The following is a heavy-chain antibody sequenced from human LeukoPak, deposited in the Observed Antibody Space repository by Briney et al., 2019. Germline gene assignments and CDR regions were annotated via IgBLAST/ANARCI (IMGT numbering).Heavy chain of an antibody. Sequence: ASVKVSCKASGYTFTSYAMNWVRQAPGQGLEWMGWINTNTGNPTYAQGFTGRFVFSLDTSVSTAYLQISSLKAEDTAVYYCALSPKRYSSGQRAANFDYWGQGTLVTVSS. V-gene: IGHV7-4-1*02. CDR1: GYTFTSYA. J-gene: IGHJ4*02. CDR3: ALSPKRYSSGQRAANFDY. CDR2: INTNTGNP. D-gene: IGHD6-19*01.